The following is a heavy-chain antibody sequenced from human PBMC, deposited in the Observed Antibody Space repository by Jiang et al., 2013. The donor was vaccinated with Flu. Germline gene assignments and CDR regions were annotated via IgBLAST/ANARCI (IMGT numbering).Heavy chain of an antibody. V-gene: IGHV5-51*01. CDR3: ARPGEDSSGYYLDY. CDR2: IFPADSNT. CDR1: GYTFTGYW. D-gene: IGHD3-22*01. Sequence: GAEVKKPGESLKISCKASGYTFTGYWIGWVRQMPGKGLEWMGVIFPADSNTKYSPSFQGQVTISADKSISTAYLQWSSLKASDTAMYYCARPGEDSSGYYLDYWGQGTLVTVSS. J-gene: IGHJ4*02.